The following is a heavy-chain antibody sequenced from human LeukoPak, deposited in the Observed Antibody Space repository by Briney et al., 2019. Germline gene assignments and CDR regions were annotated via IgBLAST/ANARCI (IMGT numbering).Heavy chain of an antibody. CDR3: ARAHLIAAAGYNWFDP. CDR1: GYTFTSYG. V-gene: IGHV1-18*01. D-gene: IGHD6-13*01. CDR2: ISAYNGNT. J-gene: IGHJ5*02. Sequence: GASVKVSCKASGYTFTSYGISWVRQAPGQGLEWMGWISAYNGNTNYAQKLQGRVTMTTDTSTSTAYMELRSLRSDDTAVYYCARAHLIAAAGYNWFDPWGQGTLVTVSS.